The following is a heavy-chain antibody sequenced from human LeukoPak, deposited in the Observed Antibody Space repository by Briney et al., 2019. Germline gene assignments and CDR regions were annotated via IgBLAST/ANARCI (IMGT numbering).Heavy chain of an antibody. CDR2: VYYRVTS. CDR1: GDSISSSSYS. V-gene: IGHV4-39*07. D-gene: IGHD3-22*01. J-gene: IGHJ4*02. Sequence: SETLSLTCTVSGDSISSSSYSWAWIRQPPGKGLEWLATVYYRVTSYSNPSLRSRVSISLDASQNQLSLRVTSVTAADTAVYYCARGSRYYDSRDRFDFWGQGALVTVSS. CDR3: ARGSRYYDSRDRFDF.